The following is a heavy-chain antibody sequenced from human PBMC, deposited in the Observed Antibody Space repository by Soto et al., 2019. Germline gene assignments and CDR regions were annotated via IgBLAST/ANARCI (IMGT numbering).Heavy chain of an antibody. CDR2: INSADGNT. D-gene: IGHD3-16*01. Sequence: APAKVSCKASGYTFTNYPMHWVRHAPGQRLEWMGWINSADGNTNYSQKLTGRVTVTSDTSASTAYREWSSLTSEDTAVHYCASSSYTDSNPDRNHLVYWGRGTLVTVSS. V-gene: IGHV1-3*04. CDR3: ASSSYTDSNPDRNHLVY. J-gene: IGHJ4*02. CDR1: GYTFTNYP.